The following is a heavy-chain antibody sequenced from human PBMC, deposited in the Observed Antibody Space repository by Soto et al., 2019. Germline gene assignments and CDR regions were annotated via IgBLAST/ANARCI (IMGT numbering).Heavy chain of an antibody. V-gene: IGHV4-39*01. D-gene: IGHD3-22*01. CDR3: AGQTYYYDSSGYGHAFDI. CDR2: IYYSGST. J-gene: IGHJ3*02. Sequence: SETLSLTCTVSGGSISSSSYYWGWIRQPPGKGLEWIGSIYYSGSTYYNPSLKSRVTISVDTSKNQFSLKLSSVTAADTAVYYCAGQTYYYDSSGYGHAFDIWGQGTMVT. CDR1: GGSISSSSYY.